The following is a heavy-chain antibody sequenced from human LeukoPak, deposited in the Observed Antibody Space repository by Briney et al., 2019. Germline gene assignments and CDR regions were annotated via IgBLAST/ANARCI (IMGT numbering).Heavy chain of an antibody. J-gene: IGHJ6*02. Sequence: GASVKVSCKASGYTFTGYYMHWARQAPGQGLEWMGWINPNSGGTNYARKFQGWVTMTRDTSISTAYMELSRLRSDDTAVYYCARDLSGITIFGVARPYYYGMDVWGQGTTVTVSS. CDR1: GYTFTGYY. CDR2: INPNSGGT. V-gene: IGHV1-2*04. CDR3: ARDLSGITIFGVARPYYYGMDV. D-gene: IGHD3-3*01.